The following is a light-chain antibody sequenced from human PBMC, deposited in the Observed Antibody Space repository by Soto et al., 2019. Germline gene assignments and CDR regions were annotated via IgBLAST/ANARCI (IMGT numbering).Light chain of an antibody. CDR2: GAS. V-gene: IGKV3-20*01. J-gene: IGKJ2*01. Sequence: EIVLTQSPGTLSLSPGERATLSCRASQSVSSSYLAWYQQKPVQAPRLLIYGASSRDTGIPDRFSGSGSGTDFTLTISRLEPEDFAVYYCQQYGSSPPYTFGQGTKLEIK. CDR3: QQYGSSPPYT. CDR1: QSVSSSY.